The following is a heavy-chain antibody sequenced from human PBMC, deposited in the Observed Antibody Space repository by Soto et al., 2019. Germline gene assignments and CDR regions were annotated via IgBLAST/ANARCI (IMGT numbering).Heavy chain of an antibody. CDR2: IHAGNGDT. D-gene: IGHD3-10*01. V-gene: IGHV1-3*01. J-gene: IGHJ6*02. Sequence: ASVKVSCKASGYTFTAYAIHWVRQAPGRRLEWMGRIHAGNGDTKYSQNFQGRVAISRDTSANTAFMELLSLRSEDTAMYYCARDHTDYHGSGRNYYYGVDVWGQGTTVTVS. CDR3: ARDHTDYHGSGRNYYYGVDV. CDR1: GYTFTAYA.